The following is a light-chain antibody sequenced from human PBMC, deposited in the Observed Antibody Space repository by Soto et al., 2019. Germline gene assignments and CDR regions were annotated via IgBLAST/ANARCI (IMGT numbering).Light chain of an antibody. CDR2: DAS. CDR1: QSITNW. J-gene: IGKJ1*01. CDR3: QQYSSYFWT. Sequence: DIQTTQSPSTLSASVGDRVTITCRASQSITNWLAWYQQKPGKVPKFLIYDASSLESGVPSRFSGSGSGTEFTLTISSLQPDDFATYYCQQYSSYFWTFGQGTKVEIK. V-gene: IGKV1-5*01.